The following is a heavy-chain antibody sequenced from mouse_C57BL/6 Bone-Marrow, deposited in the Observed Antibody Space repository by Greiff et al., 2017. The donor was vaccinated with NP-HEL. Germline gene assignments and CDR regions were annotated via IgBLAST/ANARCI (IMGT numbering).Heavy chain of an antibody. CDR2: INPYNGDT. CDR1: GYSFTGYF. CDR3: ARGDYDYDGAWFAY. J-gene: IGHJ3*01. D-gene: IGHD2-4*01. Sequence: EVQLQQSGPELVKPGDSVKISCKASGYSFTGYFMNWVMQSHGKSLEWIGRINPYNGDTFYNQKSKGKATLTVDKSSSTAHMELRSLTSEDSAVYYCARGDYDYDGAWFAYWGQGTLVTVSA. V-gene: IGHV1-20*01.